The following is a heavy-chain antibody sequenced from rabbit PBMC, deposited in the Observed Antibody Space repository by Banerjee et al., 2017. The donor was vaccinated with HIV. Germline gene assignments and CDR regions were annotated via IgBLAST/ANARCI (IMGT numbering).Heavy chain of an antibody. CDR3: ARAPNSYDDYGEGYYFNL. V-gene: IGHV1S45*01. D-gene: IGHD2-1*01. J-gene: IGHJ4*01. CDR2: IYTGDGST. Sequence: QEQLVEYGGDLVQPEGSLTLTCKASGLDFSSSYWICWVRQAPGKGLEWIACIYTGDGSTYYASWVNGRFTISKASSTTVTLQMTSLTAADTATYFCARAPNSYDDYGEGYYFNLWGQGTLVTVS. CDR1: GLDFSSSYW.